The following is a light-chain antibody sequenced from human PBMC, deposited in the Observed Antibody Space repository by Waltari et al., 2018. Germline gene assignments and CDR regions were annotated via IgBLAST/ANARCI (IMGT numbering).Light chain of an antibody. CDR2: NTD. J-gene: IGLJ3*02. V-gene: IGLV8-61*01. Sequence: QTVVPQEPSFSVSPGGTVTLTCGLTSGSVSTNHYASWYRQTPGQAPRTLIHNTDTRSSGVPDRFSGSILGNKAALTITGAQADDESDYYCVLYMGSVVFGGGTKLTVL. CDR3: VLYMGSVV. CDR1: SGSVSTNHY.